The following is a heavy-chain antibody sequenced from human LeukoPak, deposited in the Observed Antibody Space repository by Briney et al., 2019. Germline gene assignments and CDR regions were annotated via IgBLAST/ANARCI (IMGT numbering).Heavy chain of an antibody. CDR1: GFTFDDYA. V-gene: IGHV3-9*01. CDR2: ISWNSGSI. Sequence: TGGSLRLSCAASGFTFDDYAMHWVRQAPGKGLEWVSGISWNSGSIGYADSVKGRFTISRDNAKNSLYLQMNSLRAEDTALYYCAKDEVTATVQGYMDVWGKGTTVTVSS. D-gene: IGHD5-18*01. J-gene: IGHJ6*03. CDR3: AKDEVTATVQGYMDV.